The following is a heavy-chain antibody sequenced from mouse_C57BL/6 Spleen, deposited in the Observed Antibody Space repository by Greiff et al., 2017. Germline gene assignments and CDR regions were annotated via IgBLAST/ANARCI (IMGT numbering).Heavy chain of an antibody. J-gene: IGHJ4*01. D-gene: IGHD2-4*01. V-gene: IGHV6-6*01. CDR1: GFTFSDAW. CDR3: TRRYDYAGYAMDY. Sequence: EVMLVESGGGLVQPGGSMKLSCAASGFTFSDAWMDWVRQSPEKGLEWVAEIRNKANNHATYYAESVKGRFTISRDDSKSSVYLQMNSLRAEDTGIYYCTRRYDYAGYAMDYWGQGTSVTVSS. CDR2: IRNKANNHAT.